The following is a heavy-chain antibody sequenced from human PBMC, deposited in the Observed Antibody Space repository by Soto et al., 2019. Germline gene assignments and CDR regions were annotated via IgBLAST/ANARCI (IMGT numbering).Heavy chain of an antibody. CDR1: GGSFSGYY. J-gene: IGHJ4*02. CDR2: INHSGST. D-gene: IGHD2-2*01. CDR3: ARGSGNNDIVVVPAAILREGYYFDY. V-gene: IGHV4-34*01. Sequence: SETLSLTCAVYGGSFSGYYWSWIRQPPGKGLEWIGEINHSGSTNYNPSLKSRVTISVDTSKNQFSLKLSSVTAADTAVYYCARGSGNNDIVVVPAAILREGYYFDYWGQGTLVTVSS.